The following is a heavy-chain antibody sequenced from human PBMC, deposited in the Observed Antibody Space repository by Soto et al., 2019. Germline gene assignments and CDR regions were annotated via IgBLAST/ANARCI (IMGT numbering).Heavy chain of an antibody. V-gene: IGHV3-15*01. CDR2: IKSKTDGGTT. J-gene: IGHJ4*02. CDR1: GFTFSNAW. CDR3: TTREVWGTQTFDY. D-gene: IGHD7-27*01. Sequence: GGSLRLSCAASGFTFSNAWMSWVRQAPGKGLEWVGRIKSKTDGGTTDYAAPVKGRFTISRDDSKNTLYLQMNSLKTEDTAVYYCTTREVWGTQTFDYWGQGTLVTVST.